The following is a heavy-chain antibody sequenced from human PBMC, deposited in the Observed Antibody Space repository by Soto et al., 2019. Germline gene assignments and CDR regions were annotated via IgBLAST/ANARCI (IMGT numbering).Heavy chain of an antibody. CDR3: ATRAYSGALRGHADVDV. CDR2: ICDSGGRT. Sequence: GGSLRLSCAASGFTFSTYAMSWVRQAPGKGLEWVSAICDSGGRTYYADSVQGRFTISRDNSKNTLFLQMSSLRAEATPIYYFATRAYSGALRGHADVDVWGQGTTVTVSS. J-gene: IGHJ6*02. V-gene: IGHV3-23*01. CDR1: GFTFSTYA. D-gene: IGHD2-21*01.